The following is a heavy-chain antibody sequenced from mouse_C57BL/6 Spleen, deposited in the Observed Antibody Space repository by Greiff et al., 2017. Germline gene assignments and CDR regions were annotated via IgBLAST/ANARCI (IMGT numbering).Heavy chain of an antibody. D-gene: IGHD1-1*01. V-gene: IGHV1-74*01. J-gene: IGHJ1*03. CDR2: IHPSDSDT. CDR3: ESLSMTTVGAHGYFDV. Sequence: QVQLQQPGAELVKPGASVKVSCKASGYTFTSYWMHWVKQRPGQGLEWIGRIHPSDSDTNYNQKFKGKATLTVDKSSSTAYMQLTSLTSADSEVYDCESLSMTTVGAHGYFDVWGTGTTVTVSS. CDR1: GYTFTSYW.